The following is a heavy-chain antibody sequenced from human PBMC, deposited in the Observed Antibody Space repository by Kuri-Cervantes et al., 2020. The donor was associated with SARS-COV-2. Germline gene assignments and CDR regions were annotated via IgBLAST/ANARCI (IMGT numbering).Heavy chain of an antibody. CDR3: ASLKGVVIAIFGMDV. D-gene: IGHD3-3*01. V-gene: IGHV4-39*01. Sequence: GSLRLSCTVSGGSISSSSYYWGWIRQPPGKGPEWIGSIYYSGSTYYNPSLKSRVTISVDTSKNQFSLKLSSVTAADTAVYYCASLKGVVIAIFGMDVWGQGTTVTVSS. CDR1: GGSISSSSYY. J-gene: IGHJ6*02. CDR2: IYYSGST.